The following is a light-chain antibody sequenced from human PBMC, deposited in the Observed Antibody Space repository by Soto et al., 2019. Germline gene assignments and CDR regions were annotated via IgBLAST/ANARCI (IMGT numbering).Light chain of an antibody. V-gene: IGLV7-46*01. CDR3: SLSYSGGRI. Sequence: QAVVTQEPSLTVSPGGTVTLTFGSSTETVTSGHYPYWFQQKPGQAPRTLIHDTDNTHSWTPARFSGSLLGGKAALTLSGAQPEDEAEYYCSLSYSGGRIFGGGTKLTVL. J-gene: IGLJ2*01. CDR1: TETVTSGHY. CDR2: DTD.